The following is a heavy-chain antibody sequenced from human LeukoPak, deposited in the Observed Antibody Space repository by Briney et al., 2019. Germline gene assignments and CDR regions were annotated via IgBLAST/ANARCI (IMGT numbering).Heavy chain of an antibody. V-gene: IGHV4-59*01. CDR3: ARARYYYDSSGYYDY. CDR2: IYYSGST. D-gene: IGHD3-22*01. CDR1: GGSISSYY. Sequence: PSETLSLTCTVSGGSISSYYWSWIRQPPGKGLEWIGYIYYSGSTNYNPSLKSRVTISVDTSKNQFSLKPSSVTAADTAVYYCARARYYYDSSGYYDYWGQGTLVTVSS. J-gene: IGHJ4*02.